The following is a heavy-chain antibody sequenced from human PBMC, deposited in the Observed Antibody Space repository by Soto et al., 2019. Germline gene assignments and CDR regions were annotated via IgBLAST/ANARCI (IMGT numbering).Heavy chain of an antibody. V-gene: IGHV4-31*01. J-gene: IGHJ4*02. D-gene: IGHD5-18*01. Sequence: QVQLQESGPGLVKPSQTLSLTCTVSGGSISSGGYYWSWIRQHPGKGLEWIGYIYYSGSTYYNPSPKSQFTISVDTSKNQFSLKLSSVTAADTAVYYCARSGYSYGPNPLLYWGQGTLVTVSS. CDR2: IYYSGST. CDR1: GGSISSGGYY. CDR3: ARSGYSYGPNPLLY.